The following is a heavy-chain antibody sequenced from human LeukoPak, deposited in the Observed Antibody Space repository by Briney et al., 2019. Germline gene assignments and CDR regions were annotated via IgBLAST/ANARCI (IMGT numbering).Heavy chain of an antibody. D-gene: IGHD1-26*01. Sequence: PSETLSLTCTVSGCSISSYYWSWIRQPPGKGLKWIGYIYYSGSTNYNPSLKSRVTISVATSKNQFSLQLSSVTAADTAVYYCAKVIVGAGFDYWGQGTLVTVSS. CDR3: AKVIVGAGFDY. V-gene: IGHV4-59*01. CDR1: GCSISSYY. CDR2: IYYSGST. J-gene: IGHJ4*02.